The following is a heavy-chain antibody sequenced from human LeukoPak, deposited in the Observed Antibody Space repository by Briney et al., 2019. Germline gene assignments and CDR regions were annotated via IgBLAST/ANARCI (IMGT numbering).Heavy chain of an antibody. CDR2: IYYSGST. CDR3: ARHMRIVVVPAAISP. Sequence: PSETLSLTWTVSGGSISSYYWSWIRQPPGKGLEWIGSIYYSGSTYYNPSLKSRVTISVDTSKNQFSLKLSSVTAADTAVYYCARHMRIVVVPAAISPWGQGTLVTVSS. V-gene: IGHV4-39*01. D-gene: IGHD2-2*01. CDR1: GGSISSYY. J-gene: IGHJ5*02.